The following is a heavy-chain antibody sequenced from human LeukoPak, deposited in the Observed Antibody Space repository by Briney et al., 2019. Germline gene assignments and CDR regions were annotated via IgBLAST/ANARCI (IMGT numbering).Heavy chain of an antibody. D-gene: IGHD6-19*01. J-gene: IGHJ4*02. CDR1: GGTFSSYA. Sequence: ASVKVFCKASGGTFSSYAISWVRQAPGQGLEWMGGIIPIFGTANYAQKFQGRVTITADESTSTAYMELSSLRSEDTAVYYCARNGYSSGWDYYYFDYWGQGTLVTVSS. CDR3: ARNGYSSGWDYYYFDY. V-gene: IGHV1-69*13. CDR2: IIPIFGTA.